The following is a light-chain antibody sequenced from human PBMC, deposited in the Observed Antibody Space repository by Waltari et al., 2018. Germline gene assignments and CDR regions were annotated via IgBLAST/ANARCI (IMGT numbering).Light chain of an antibody. CDR3: SSYAGSNTWV. V-gene: IGLV2-8*01. CDR2: DVS. Sequence: QAVPTQPPSVSGCPGQSVTIPCTGTSSHIGYYNAVSWYQQHPDKAPKVMIYDVSKRPSGVSDRFSGSKSGNTASLTISGLQAEDEADYYCSSYAGSNTWVFGGGTRLTVL. J-gene: IGLJ3*02. CDR1: SSHIGYYNA.